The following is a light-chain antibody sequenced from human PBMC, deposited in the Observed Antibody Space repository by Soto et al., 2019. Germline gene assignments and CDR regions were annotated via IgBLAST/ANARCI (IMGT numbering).Light chain of an antibody. CDR3: SSYAGSNNLV. V-gene: IGLV2-8*01. J-gene: IGLJ2*01. CDR2: EVS. CDR1: SSDVGGYNY. Sequence: QSALTQPPSASGSPGQSVTISCTGTSSDVGGYNYVSWYQQPPGEAPKLMIYEVSKRPSGVPDRFSGSRSGNTASLTVSGLQAEDEADYYCSSYAGSNNLVFGGGTQLTVL.